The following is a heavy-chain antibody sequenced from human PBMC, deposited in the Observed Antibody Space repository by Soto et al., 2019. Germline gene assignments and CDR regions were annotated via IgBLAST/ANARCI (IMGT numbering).Heavy chain of an antibody. J-gene: IGHJ3*02. CDR1: GGTFSTSS. Sequence: QVQLVQSGAEVKKPGSSVKVSCKASGGTFSTSSINWVRQAPGQGPEWMGNILPIFGTADYAHKFQGRVTITANESTKTVYMELRSLLSADTAVYYCARGHEYGGKSDAFDIWGQGTVVTVSS. D-gene: IGHD4-17*01. V-gene: IGHV1-69*15. CDR3: ARGHEYGGKSDAFDI. CDR2: ILPIFGTA.